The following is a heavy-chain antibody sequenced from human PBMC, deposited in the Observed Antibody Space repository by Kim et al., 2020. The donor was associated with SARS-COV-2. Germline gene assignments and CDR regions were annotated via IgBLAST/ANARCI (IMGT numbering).Heavy chain of an antibody. CDR1: GGSISSGDYY. J-gene: IGHJ3*02. D-gene: IGHD5-12*01. Sequence: SETLSLTCTVSGGSISSGDYYCNWIRQYPGRGLEWIGYISYSGSTYYNPSLRGRVTMSLDTSKNQFSLKLNSVSAADMAVFYCARGGVAAFDIWGQGTMVTVSS. CDR2: ISYSGST. V-gene: IGHV4-31*03. CDR3: ARGGVAAFDI.